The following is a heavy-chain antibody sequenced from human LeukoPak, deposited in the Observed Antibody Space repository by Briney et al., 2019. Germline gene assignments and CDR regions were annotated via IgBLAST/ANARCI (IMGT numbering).Heavy chain of an antibody. CDR2: IYYSGST. V-gene: IGHV4-31*03. Sequence: SETLSLTCTVSGGSISSGGYYWSWLRQHPGKGLEWIGYIYYSGSTYYNPSLKSRVTISVDTSKNQFSLRLSSVTAADTAAYYCARGYYEFDPWGQGPLVTVSS. CDR3: ARGYYEFDP. J-gene: IGHJ5*02. D-gene: IGHD3-22*01. CDR1: GGSISSGGYY.